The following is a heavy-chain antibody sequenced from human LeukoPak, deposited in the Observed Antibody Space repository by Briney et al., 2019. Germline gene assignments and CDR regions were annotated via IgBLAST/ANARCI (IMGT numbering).Heavy chain of an antibody. CDR1: GFTFSSYA. CDR3: AKEGLYYDGSGYFVY. V-gene: IGHV3-23*01. J-gene: IGHJ4*02. CDR2: INGGGGRK. D-gene: IGHD3-22*01. Sequence: GGSLRLSCAASGFTFSSYAMSWVRQAPGKGLEWVSDINGGGGRKYYVDSVKGRFTISRDNSKNLLYLQMNSLTAEDTPVYFFAKEGLYYDGSGYFVYWCRGTVVTVSS.